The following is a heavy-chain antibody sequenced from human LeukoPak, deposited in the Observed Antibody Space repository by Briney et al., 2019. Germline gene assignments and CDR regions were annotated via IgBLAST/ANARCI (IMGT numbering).Heavy chain of an antibody. V-gene: IGHV4-34*01. Sequence: SETLSLTCAVYGGSFSGYYWSWIRQPPGKGLEWIGEINHSGSTNYNPSLKSRVTISVDTSKNQFSLKLSSVTAADTAVYYCARGTVAELLGWFDPRGQGTLVTVSS. CDR3: ARGTVAELLGWFDP. J-gene: IGHJ5*02. CDR2: INHSGST. CDR1: GGSFSGYY. D-gene: IGHD2-15*01.